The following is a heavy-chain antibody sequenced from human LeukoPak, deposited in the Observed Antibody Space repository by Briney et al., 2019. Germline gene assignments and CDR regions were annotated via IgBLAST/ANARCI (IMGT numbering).Heavy chain of an antibody. J-gene: IGHJ4*02. Sequence: GRSLRLSCAASGFTFDDHAMHWVRQAPGKGLEWVSGISWNSGKIGYADSVKGRFTISRDNAKNSLYLQINSLRAEDTALYYWAKNGGYSFGSTFDYWGQGTLVTVSS. CDR1: GFTFDDHA. V-gene: IGHV3-9*01. D-gene: IGHD5-18*01. CDR2: ISWNSGKI. CDR3: AKNGGYSFGSTFDY.